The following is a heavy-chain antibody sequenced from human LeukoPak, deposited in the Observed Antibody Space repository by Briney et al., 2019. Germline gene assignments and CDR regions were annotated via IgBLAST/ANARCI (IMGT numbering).Heavy chain of an antibody. Sequence: PSETLSLTCAVYGGSFSGYYWSWIRQPPGKGLEWIGEINHSGSTNYNPSLKSRVTISVDTSKNQFSLKLSSVTAADTAVYYCASVAAAGYYYYYYMDVWGKGTMVTVSS. J-gene: IGHJ6*03. CDR2: INHSGST. V-gene: IGHV4-34*01. D-gene: IGHD6-13*01. CDR1: GGSFSGYY. CDR3: ASVAAAGYYYYYYMDV.